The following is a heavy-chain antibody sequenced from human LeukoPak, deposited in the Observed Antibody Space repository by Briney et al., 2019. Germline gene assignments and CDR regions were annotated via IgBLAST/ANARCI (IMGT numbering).Heavy chain of an antibody. J-gene: IGHJ1*01. CDR1: GVSFISYG. Sequence: AGSLRLSCAASGVSFISYGMSWVRQVPGKGLEWVASISSGSGYIFYGDSAKGRFTISRDNAKDSLFLQKNSLRVEDTAVYYCARDEGHTVTNEYFQHWGQGTLVTVSS. V-gene: IGHV3-21*01. D-gene: IGHD2-2*01. CDR3: ARDEGHTVTNEYFQH. CDR2: ISSGSGYI.